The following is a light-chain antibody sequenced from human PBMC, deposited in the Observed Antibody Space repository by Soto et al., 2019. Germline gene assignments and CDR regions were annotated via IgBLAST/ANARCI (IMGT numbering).Light chain of an antibody. J-gene: IGLJ6*01. Sequence: QSFLTQPASVSGSPGQTLTISCTGTNSNIVAYFDVYWYQQVPGKAPKLLIYVMVHRPSGISNRLSASKSGNIASLTIIGLQAEGEADYYCTSYASRLGLYVFGSGTKVTVL. CDR3: TSYASRLGLYV. CDR1: NSNIVAYFD. CDR2: VMV. V-gene: IGLV2-14*03.